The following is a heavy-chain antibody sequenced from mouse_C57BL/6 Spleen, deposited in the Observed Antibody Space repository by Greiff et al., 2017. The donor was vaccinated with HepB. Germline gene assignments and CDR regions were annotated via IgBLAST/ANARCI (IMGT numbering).Heavy chain of an antibody. V-gene: IGHV1-55*01. CDR3: AKGPTTVVPFDY. J-gene: IGHJ2*01. CDR1: GYTFTSYW. Sequence: QVQLQQPGAELVKPGASVKMSCKASGYTFTSYWITWVKQRPGQGLEWIGDIYPGSGSTNYNEKFKSKATLTVDTSSSTAYMQLSSLTSEDSAVYYCAKGPTTVVPFDYWGQGTTLTVSS. CDR2: IYPGSGST. D-gene: IGHD1-1*01.